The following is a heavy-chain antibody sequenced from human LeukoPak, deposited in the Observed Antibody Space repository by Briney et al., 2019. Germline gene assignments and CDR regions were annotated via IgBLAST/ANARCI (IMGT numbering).Heavy chain of an antibody. CDR3: TRDRGAYNLYDY. CDR1: GFTFGDYA. Sequence: GGSLRLSCTASGFTFGDYAMSWIRQAPGKGLEWVGFIRSKAYGETADYAASVKGRFTISRDDSKAIAYLQMNSLKTEDTAAYHCTRDRGAYNLYDYWGQGTLVTVSS. V-gene: IGHV3-49*03. J-gene: IGHJ4*02. D-gene: IGHD1-1*01. CDR2: IRSKAYGETA.